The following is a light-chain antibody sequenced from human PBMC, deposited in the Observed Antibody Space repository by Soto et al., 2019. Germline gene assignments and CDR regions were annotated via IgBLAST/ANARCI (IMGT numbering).Light chain of an antibody. CDR2: GAS. J-gene: IGKJ1*01. CDR1: QSVSSN. V-gene: IGKV3-15*01. CDR3: QQYINWPPWT. Sequence: IVMTQSPATLSVSPGERATLSCRASQSVSSNLAWYQQKPGQAPRLLIYGASTRATGSPARFSGSGSGTEFTLTISSLQSEDFAVYYCQQYINWPPWTFGQGTKVEIK.